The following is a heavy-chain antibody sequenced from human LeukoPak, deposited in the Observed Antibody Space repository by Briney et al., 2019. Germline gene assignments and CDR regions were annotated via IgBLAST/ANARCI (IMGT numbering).Heavy chain of an antibody. J-gene: IGHJ3*02. CDR1: GFTVSSDY. CDR3: ARAVVGATEDAFDI. D-gene: IGHD1-26*01. V-gene: IGHV3-53*01. Sequence: GGSLRLSCAASGFTVSSDYMSWVRQAPGKGLEWVSVIYSGGSTYYADSVKGRFTISRDNSKNTLYLQMNSLRAEDTAVYYCARAVVGATEDAFDIWGQGTMVTVSS. CDR2: IYSGGST.